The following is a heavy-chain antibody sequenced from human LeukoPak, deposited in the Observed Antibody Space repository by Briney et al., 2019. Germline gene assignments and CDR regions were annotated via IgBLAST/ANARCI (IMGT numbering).Heavy chain of an antibody. V-gene: IGHV1-24*01. CDR3: ATETTMVRGVRVPNWFDP. CDR2: FDPEDGET. D-gene: IGHD3-10*01. Sequence: GASVKVSCKVSGYTLTELSMHWVRQAPGKGLEWMGGFDPEDGETIYAQKFQGRVTMTEDTSTDTAYMELSSLRSEDTAVYYCATETTMVRGVRVPNWFDPWGQGTLVTVSS. CDR1: GYTLTELS. J-gene: IGHJ5*02.